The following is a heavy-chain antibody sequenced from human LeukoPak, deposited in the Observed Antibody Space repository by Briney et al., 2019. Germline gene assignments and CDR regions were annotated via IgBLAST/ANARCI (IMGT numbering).Heavy chain of an antibody. D-gene: IGHD3-22*01. CDR1: GFTFSSYS. V-gene: IGHV3-21*01. CDR2: ISSSSSYI. Sequence: PGGSLRLSCATSGFTFSSYSMNWVRQAPGKGLEWVSSISSSSSYIYYADSVKGRFTISRDNAKNSLYLQMNSLRAEDTAVYYCARASYEYYYDSSGYFDYWGQGTLVTVSS. CDR3: ARASYEYYYDSSGYFDY. J-gene: IGHJ4*02.